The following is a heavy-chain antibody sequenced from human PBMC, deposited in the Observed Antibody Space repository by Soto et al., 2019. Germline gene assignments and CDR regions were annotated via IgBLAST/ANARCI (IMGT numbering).Heavy chain of an antibody. V-gene: IGHV4-39*01. CDR2: IYYSGST. CDR1: GGSISSSSYY. CDR3: ARHPYSSSWYRRDVDY. J-gene: IGHJ4*02. Sequence: SETLSLTCTVSGGSISSSSYYWGWIRQPPGKGLEWIGSIYYSGSTYYNPSLKSRVTISVDTSKNQFSLKLSSVTAADTAVYYCARHPYSSSWYRRDVDYWGQGTLVTVSS. D-gene: IGHD6-13*01.